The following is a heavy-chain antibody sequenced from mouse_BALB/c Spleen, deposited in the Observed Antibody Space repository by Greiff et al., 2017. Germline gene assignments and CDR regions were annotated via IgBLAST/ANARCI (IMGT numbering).Heavy chain of an antibody. CDR3: TRGGYDGDYFDY. V-gene: IGHV1-5*01. CDR1: GYTFTSYW. Sequence: VQLQQSGTVLARPGASVKMSCKASGYTFTSYWMHWVKQRPGQGLEWIGAIYPGNSDTSYNQKFKGKAKLTAVTSTSTAYMELSSLTTEDSAVYYCTRGGYDGDYFDYWGQGTTLTVSS. D-gene: IGHD2-14*01. J-gene: IGHJ2*01. CDR2: IYPGNSDT.